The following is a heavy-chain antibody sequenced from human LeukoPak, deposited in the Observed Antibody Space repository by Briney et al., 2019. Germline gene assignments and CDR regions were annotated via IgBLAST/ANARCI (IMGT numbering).Heavy chain of an antibody. V-gene: IGHV4-39*07. CDR2: IYYSGST. J-gene: IGHJ5*02. Sequence: SETLSLTCTVSGGSISSSSYYWGWIRQPPGKGLEWIGSIYYSGSTYYNPSLKSRVTISVDRSKNQFSLKLSSVTAADTAVYYCAREAKYSSSWYSVGWFDPWGQGTLVTVSS. CDR1: GGSISSSSYY. CDR3: AREAKYSSSWYSVGWFDP. D-gene: IGHD6-13*01.